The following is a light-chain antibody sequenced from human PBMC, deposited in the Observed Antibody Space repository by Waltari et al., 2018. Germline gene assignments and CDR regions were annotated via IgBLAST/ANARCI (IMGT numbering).Light chain of an antibody. Sequence: QSARTQPASVSGSPGHSITIPCTGTSSDDGNDNLVSWYQQYPGKAPKVMIYDDNRRPSGVSDRFSGSKSGNTASLTISGVQAEDEADYYCCSYAGSYTWVFGGGTKLTVL. CDR1: SSDDGNDNL. CDR3: CSYAGSYTWV. V-gene: IGLV2-23*01. CDR2: DDN. J-gene: IGLJ3*02.